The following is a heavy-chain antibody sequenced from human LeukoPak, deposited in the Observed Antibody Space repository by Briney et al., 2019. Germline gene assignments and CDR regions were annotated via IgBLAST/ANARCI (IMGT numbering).Heavy chain of an antibody. Sequence: GGSLRLSCAASGFTFSKFPMGWVRQAPGRGLEWVSAISSSSSYIYYADSVKGRFTTSRDNAKNSLYLQMNSLRAEDTAVYYCARESSSWPDAFDIWGQGTMVTVSS. J-gene: IGHJ3*02. V-gene: IGHV3-21*01. CDR3: ARESSSWPDAFDI. CDR1: GFTFSKFP. CDR2: ISSSSSYI. D-gene: IGHD6-13*01.